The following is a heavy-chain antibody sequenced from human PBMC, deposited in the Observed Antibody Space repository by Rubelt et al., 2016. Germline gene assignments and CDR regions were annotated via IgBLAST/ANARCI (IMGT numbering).Heavy chain of an antibody. CDR3: ARGSVDYYYYYMDV. Sequence: SLRLSCAASGFTFNSYWMTWVRQAPGKGLEWVANIKQDGNEKYYVDSVKGRFTISRDNAKNSLYLQMNSLRAEDTAVYYCARGSVDYYYYYMDVWGKGTTVTVSS. CDR2: IKQDGNEK. J-gene: IGHJ6*03. V-gene: IGHV3-7*01. D-gene: IGHD5/OR15-5a*01. CDR1: GFTFNSYW.